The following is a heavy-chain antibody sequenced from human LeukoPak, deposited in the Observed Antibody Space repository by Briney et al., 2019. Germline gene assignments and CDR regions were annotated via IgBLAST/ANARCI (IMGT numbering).Heavy chain of an antibody. D-gene: IGHD3-10*01. CDR1: GFTFSSHE. CDR2: ISSSGSTI. J-gene: IGHJ4*02. V-gene: IGHV3-48*03. Sequence: GGSLRLSCAASGFTFSSHEMNWVRQAPGKGLEWVSYISSSGSTIYYADSVKGRFTISRDNAKNSLFLQMNSPRAKDTAVYYCARGPTEFDYWGQGTLVTVSS. CDR3: ARGPTEFDY.